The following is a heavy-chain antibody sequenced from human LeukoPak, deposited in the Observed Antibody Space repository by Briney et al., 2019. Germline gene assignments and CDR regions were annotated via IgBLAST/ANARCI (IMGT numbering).Heavy chain of an antibody. CDR3: ARGEYDSNVDY. CDR2: IEQEGSEE. Sequence: GRSLRLSRPPSALIFSVDWMNSVRHDPGKGLEWLANIEQEGSEEYYVDSVKGRFTISRDNAKNSLYLQMNSLRAEDTAVYYCARGEYDSNVDYWGQGTLVTVSS. D-gene: IGHD4-11*01. J-gene: IGHJ4*02. V-gene: IGHV3-7*05. CDR1: ALIFSVDW.